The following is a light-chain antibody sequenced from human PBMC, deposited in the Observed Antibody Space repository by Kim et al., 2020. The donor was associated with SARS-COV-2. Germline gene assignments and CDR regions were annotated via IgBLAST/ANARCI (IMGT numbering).Light chain of an antibody. CDR3: QQYSNYSWT. CDR2: KVS. CDR1: QSISTW. Sequence: DIQMTQSPSTLSASVGDRVTITCRASQSISTWLAWYQLKPGKAPKLLIYKVSSLHSGVPSRFRGGGSGTEFTLTISSLQPDDFATYYCQQYSNYSWTFGQGTKVDIK. V-gene: IGKV1-5*03. J-gene: IGKJ1*01.